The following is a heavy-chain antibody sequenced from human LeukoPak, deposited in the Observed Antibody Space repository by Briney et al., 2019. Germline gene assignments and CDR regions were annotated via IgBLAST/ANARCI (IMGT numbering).Heavy chain of an antibody. V-gene: IGHV3-30-3*01. D-gene: IGHD2-21*01. CDR2: ISIDGGNK. CDR3: ARDCDSAQYFDY. CDR1: GFTFNAYA. J-gene: IGHJ4*02. Sequence: GGSLRLSCAASGFTFNAYAMRWVRQAPGKGLEWVAVISIDGGNKYYPDSVKRRFTISRDNSRNALYLQISSRRAEDTGVYYCARDCDSAQYFDYWGEGTLVTVSS.